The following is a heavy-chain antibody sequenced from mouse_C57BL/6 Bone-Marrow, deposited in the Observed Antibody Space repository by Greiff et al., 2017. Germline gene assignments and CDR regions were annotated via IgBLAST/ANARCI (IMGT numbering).Heavy chain of an antibody. D-gene: IGHD1-1*01. CDR3: AIGGYYGSAHGCFDV. J-gene: IGHJ1*03. CDR1: GYSFTDYN. CDR2: INPNYGTT. Sequence: VQLKESGPELVKPGASVKISCKASGYSFTDYNMNWVKQSNGKSLEWIGVINPNYGTTSYNQKFKGKATLTVDQSSSTAYMQLNSLTSADSAVYYWAIGGYYGSAHGCFDVWGTGTTVTVS. V-gene: IGHV1-39*01.